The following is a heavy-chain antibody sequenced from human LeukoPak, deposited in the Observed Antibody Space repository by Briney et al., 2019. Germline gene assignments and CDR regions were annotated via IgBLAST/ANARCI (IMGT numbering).Heavy chain of an antibody. Sequence: TETLSLTCAVYGGSFSGYYWSWIRQPPGKGLEWIGEINHSGSTNYNRSLKSRVTISVDTSKIQFSLKLSSVTTADTAVYYCARPRITMVRARAFDIWGQGTMVTVSS. CDR1: GGSFSGYY. V-gene: IGHV4-34*01. D-gene: IGHD3-10*01. CDR3: ARPRITMVRARAFDI. J-gene: IGHJ3*02. CDR2: INHSGST.